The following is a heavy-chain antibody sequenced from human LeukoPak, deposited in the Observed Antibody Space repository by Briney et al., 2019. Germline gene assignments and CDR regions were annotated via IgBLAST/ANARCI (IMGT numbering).Heavy chain of an antibody. Sequence: SETLPLTCTVSGDSTSSESYYWTWIRQPAGKGLEWLGHIYARGSTNYNPSLESRVTISVDTSKNQFSLKLTSVTAADTAVYYCARGHIAVAGMDWFDPWGQGTLVTVSS. V-gene: IGHV4-61*09. CDR1: GDSTSSESYY. D-gene: IGHD6-19*01. J-gene: IGHJ5*02. CDR2: IYARGST. CDR3: ARGHIAVAGMDWFDP.